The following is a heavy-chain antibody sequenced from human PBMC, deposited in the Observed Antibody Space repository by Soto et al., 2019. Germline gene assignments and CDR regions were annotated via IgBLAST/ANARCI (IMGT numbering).Heavy chain of an antibody. D-gene: IGHD6-13*01. Sequence: QVQLQQSGPGLVKPSQTLSLTCAISGDNVTSNSAAWTWIRQSPSRGLEWLGRTIYRSKWYNDYAVSVKRRISINPDTSKNQFSLQLNSVTPEDTAVYYCTRGELEYSSTNPFDYWGQGTLVTVSS. CDR3: TRGELEYSSTNPFDY. J-gene: IGHJ4*02. CDR2: TIYRSKWYN. CDR1: GDNVTSNSAA. V-gene: IGHV6-1*01.